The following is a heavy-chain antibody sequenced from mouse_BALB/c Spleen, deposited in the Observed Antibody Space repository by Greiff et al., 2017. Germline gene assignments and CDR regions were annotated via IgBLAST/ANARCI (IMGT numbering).Heavy chain of an antibody. Sequence: EVKLVESGGGLVQPGGSLRLSCATSGFTFTDYYMSWVRQPPGKALEWLGFIRNKANGYTTEYSASVKGRFTISRDNSQSILYLQMNTLRAEDSATYYCARGEGAFYDSSYFDYWGQGTTLTVSS. J-gene: IGHJ2*01. D-gene: IGHD2-3*01. V-gene: IGHV7-3*02. CDR1: GFTFTDYY. CDR3: ARGEGAFYDSSYFDY. CDR2: IRNKANGYTT.